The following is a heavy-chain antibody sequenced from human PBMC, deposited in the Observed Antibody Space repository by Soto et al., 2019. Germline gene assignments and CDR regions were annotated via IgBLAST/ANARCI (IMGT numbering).Heavy chain of an antibody. J-gene: IGHJ4*02. CDR3: ARWSYLDY. V-gene: IGHV3-23*01. D-gene: IGHD3-3*01. CDR1: GFSFGSYA. CDR2: ISGSDGKT. Sequence: GGSLRLSCAASGFSFGSYALSWVRQAPGKGLEWVSTISGSDGKTFYADSVKGRFSISRDTSQNTLYLQMNSLRAADTAIYYCARWSYLDYWGQGTRVTVSS.